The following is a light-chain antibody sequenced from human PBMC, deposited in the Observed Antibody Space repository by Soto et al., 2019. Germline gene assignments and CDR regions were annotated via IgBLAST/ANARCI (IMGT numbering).Light chain of an antibody. J-gene: IGLJ3*02. CDR3: ASWDYDLNGPL. CDR1: SSNLGNNA. V-gene: IGLV1-36*01. CDR2: FDD. Sequence: QSVLTQPPSVSAAPRQRVTISCSGSSSNLGNNAVNWYQQVPGKAPKLLIHFDDRVASGVSDRFSGSKSGTSASLAISALQSEDEADYYCASWDYDLNGPLFGGGTKVTVL.